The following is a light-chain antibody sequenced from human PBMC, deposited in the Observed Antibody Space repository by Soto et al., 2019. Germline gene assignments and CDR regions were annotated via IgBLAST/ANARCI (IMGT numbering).Light chain of an antibody. Sequence: EIVLTQSPGTLSLSPGQRATLPCRASQTVTNNYLAWYQQKLGQAPRLLIYGASTRATGIPARFSASGSGTDFTLTISDVQPEDFALYYCHQRQSWPRTFGQGTKVDIK. CDR1: QTVTNNY. V-gene: IGKV3-20*01. J-gene: IGKJ1*01. CDR3: HQRQSWPRT. CDR2: GAS.